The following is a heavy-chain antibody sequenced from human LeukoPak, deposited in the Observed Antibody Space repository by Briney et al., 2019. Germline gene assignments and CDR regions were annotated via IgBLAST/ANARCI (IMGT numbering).Heavy chain of an antibody. Sequence: GGSLRLSCAASGFTVSSNYMSWVRQAPGKGLEWVSVIYSGGSTYYADSVKGRFTISRDNSKNTLYLQMNSLRAADTAVYYCAADSSGYYNLFDYWGQGTLVTVSS. CDR3: AADSSGYYNLFDY. V-gene: IGHV3-53*01. CDR1: GFTVSSNY. D-gene: IGHD3-22*01. J-gene: IGHJ4*02. CDR2: IYSGGST.